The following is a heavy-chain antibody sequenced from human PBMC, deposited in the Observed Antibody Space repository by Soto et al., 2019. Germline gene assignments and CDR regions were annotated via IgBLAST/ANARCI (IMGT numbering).Heavy chain of an antibody. D-gene: IGHD4-17*01. CDR2: ISDSDETT. Sequence: EVQLLESGEGLAQPGGSLRLSCAGSGFTFIDFAMAWVRQAPGKGLEWVSAISDSDETTFYADSVKGRFTISRDTSKNTLYLQMNSLRAEDTAIYFCAKEGYIDGDYVPLCDWGQGILVTVSS. CDR3: AKEGYIDGDYVPLCD. J-gene: IGHJ4*02. V-gene: IGHV3-23*01. CDR1: GFTFIDFA.